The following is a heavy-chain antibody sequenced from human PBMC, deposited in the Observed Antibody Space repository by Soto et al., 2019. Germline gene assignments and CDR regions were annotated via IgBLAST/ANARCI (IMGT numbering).Heavy chain of an antibody. Sequence: ASVKVSCKASGGTFSSYAISWVRQAPGQGLEWMGGIIPIFGTANYAQKLQGRVTITADESTSTACMELSSLRSEDTAVYYCARFMRNGEVWHYYYYYGMEVLGQGTSVTVS. CDR3: ARFMRNGEVWHYYYYYGMEV. V-gene: IGHV1-69*13. CDR2: IIPIFGTA. D-gene: IGHD3-16*01. J-gene: IGHJ6*02. CDR1: GGTFSSYA.